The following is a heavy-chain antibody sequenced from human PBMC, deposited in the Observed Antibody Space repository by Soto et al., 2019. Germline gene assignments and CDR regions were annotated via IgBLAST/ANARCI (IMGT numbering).Heavy chain of an antibody. CDR2: ISSYGGST. V-gene: IGHV3-64*01. D-gene: IGHD3-22*01. CDR3: ARDPDSSGYYYFDY. CDR1: GFTFSSYA. Sequence: EVQLVESGGGLVQPGGSLRLSCAASGFTFSSYAMHWVRQAPGKGLEYVSAISSYGGSTYYANSVTGRFTISSDNSKNTLYLQMGSLRAEDMAVYYCARDPDSSGYYYFDYWGQGTLVTVSS. J-gene: IGHJ4*02.